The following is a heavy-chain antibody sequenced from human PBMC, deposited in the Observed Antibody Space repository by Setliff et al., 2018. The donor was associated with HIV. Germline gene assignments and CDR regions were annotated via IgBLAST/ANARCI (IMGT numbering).Heavy chain of an antibody. Sequence: HPGGSLRLSCAASGFMFSSYWMSWVRQAPGKGLEWVANIKQDGSESYYVDSVKGRFIASTDNAKNSLFLQMSSLKAEDTAVYYCARAYNVYDYRFDSSGYDYWGQGTLVTVS. CDR2: IKQDGSES. V-gene: IGHV3-7*03. J-gene: IGHJ4*02. CDR1: GFMFSSYW. CDR3: ARAYNVYDYRFDSSGYDY. D-gene: IGHD3-22*01.